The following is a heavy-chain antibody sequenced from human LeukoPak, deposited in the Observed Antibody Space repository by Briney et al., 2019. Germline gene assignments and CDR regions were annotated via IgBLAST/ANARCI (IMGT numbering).Heavy chain of an antibody. Sequence: SETLSLTCTVSGYSISSGYYWGWIRQPPGKGLEWIGSIYHSGSTYYNPSLKSRVTISVDTSKNQFSLKLSSVTAADTAVYYCARIFGSGYDFRGAFDIWGQGTMVTVSS. CDR3: ARIFGSGYDFRGAFDI. D-gene: IGHD5-12*01. CDR2: IYHSGST. CDR1: GYSISSGYY. V-gene: IGHV4-38-2*02. J-gene: IGHJ3*02.